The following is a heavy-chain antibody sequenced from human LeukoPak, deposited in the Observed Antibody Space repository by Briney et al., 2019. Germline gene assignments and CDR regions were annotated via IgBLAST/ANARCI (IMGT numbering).Heavy chain of an antibody. D-gene: IGHD4-17*01. Sequence: GGSLRLSCAASGFTFTNAWMSWVRQAPGKGLEWVGRIKSKADGRTTDCAAPVKGRFTISGDDSKNTLYLQMNNLKTEDTAVYCCTTGFPNYGDYRGYFQHWGQGTLVTVAS. V-gene: IGHV3-15*01. CDR1: GFTFTNAW. CDR3: TTGFPNYGDYRGYFQH. CDR2: IKSKADGRTT. J-gene: IGHJ1*01.